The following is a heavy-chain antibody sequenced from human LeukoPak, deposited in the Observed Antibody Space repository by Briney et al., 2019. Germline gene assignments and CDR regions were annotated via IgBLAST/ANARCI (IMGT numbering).Heavy chain of an antibody. Sequence: GGSLRLSCAASGFTFSSYAMSWVRQAPGKGLEWVSAISGGGGSTYYAGSVKGRFTISRDNSKNTLYLQMNSLRAEDTAVYYCAKDLVDTAMADYWGQGTLVTVSS. J-gene: IGHJ4*02. D-gene: IGHD5-18*01. CDR2: ISGGGGST. V-gene: IGHV3-23*01. CDR1: GFTFSSYA. CDR3: AKDLVDTAMADY.